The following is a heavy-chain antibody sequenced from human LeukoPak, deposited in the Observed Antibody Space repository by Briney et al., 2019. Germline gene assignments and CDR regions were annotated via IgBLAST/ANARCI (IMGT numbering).Heavy chain of an antibody. CDR1: GGSFSGYY. Sequence: SGTLSLTCAVYGGSFSGYYWSWIRQPPGKGLEWIGEINHSGSTNYNPSLKSRVTISVDTSKNQFSLKLSSVTAADTAVYYCARVHVVVPAAMLRVRDYYYGMDVWGQGTTVTVSS. D-gene: IGHD2-2*01. CDR3: ARVHVVVPAAMLRVRDYYYGMDV. CDR2: INHSGST. J-gene: IGHJ6*02. V-gene: IGHV4-34*01.